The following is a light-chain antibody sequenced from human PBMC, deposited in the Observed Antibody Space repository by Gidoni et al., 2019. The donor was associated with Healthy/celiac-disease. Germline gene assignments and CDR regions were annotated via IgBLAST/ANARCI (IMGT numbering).Light chain of an antibody. CDR1: QSVSSY. J-gene: IGKJ4*01. CDR3: QQRSNWLLT. Sequence: IVLTQSPATLSLSPGERATLSCRASQSVSSYLAWYQQKPGQAPRLLIYDASNRATGIPARFSGSGSGTDVTLTSSSLEPEDFAVYYCQQRSNWLLTFGGGTKVEIK. V-gene: IGKV3-11*01. CDR2: DAS.